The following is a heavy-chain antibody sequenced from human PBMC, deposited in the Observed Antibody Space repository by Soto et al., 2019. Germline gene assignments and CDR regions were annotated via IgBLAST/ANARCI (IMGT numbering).Heavy chain of an antibody. D-gene: IGHD3-10*01. Sequence: SETLSLTCAVYGGSFSGYYWSWIRQPPGKGLEWIGEINHSGSTNYNPSLKSRVTISVDTSKNQFSLKLSSVTAADTAVYYCARGAWYYYGSGRRAAFDIWGQGTMVTV. V-gene: IGHV4-34*01. CDR2: INHSGST. CDR1: GGSFSGYY. J-gene: IGHJ3*02. CDR3: ARGAWYYYGSGRRAAFDI.